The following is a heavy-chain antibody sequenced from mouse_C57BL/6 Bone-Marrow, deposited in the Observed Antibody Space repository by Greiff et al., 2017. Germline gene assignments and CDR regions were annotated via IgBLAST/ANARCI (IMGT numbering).Heavy chain of an antibody. CDR2: IYPTSGRT. V-gene: IGHV1-55*01. D-gene: IGHD4-1*01. Sequence: QVQLQQPGAELVKPGASVKMSCKASGYTFTSYWITWVKQRPGHGLEWIGDIYPTSGRTNYTEKFKSKAILTVDTSSNTAYMQLSSLTSEDSAVFYCARSGPLGRSFDYWGQGTTLTVSS. CDR3: ARSGPLGRSFDY. CDR1: GYTFTSYW. J-gene: IGHJ2*01.